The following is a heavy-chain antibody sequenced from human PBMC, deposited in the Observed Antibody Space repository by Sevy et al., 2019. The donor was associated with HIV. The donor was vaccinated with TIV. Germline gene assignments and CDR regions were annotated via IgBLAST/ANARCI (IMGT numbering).Heavy chain of an antibody. CDR1: GFTFTDYY. V-gene: IGHV1-2*02. CDR3: ARLTVSLTETLYGLDV. D-gene: IGHD3-9*01. J-gene: IGHJ6*02. Sequence: ASVKVSCKASGFTFTDYYIHWVRQAPGQGLEWMGWINANDGYTNYAQEFQGRVTMSRDTSISTAYMELSRLRSGDTAVYYCARLTVSLTETLYGLDVWGQGTTVTVSS. CDR2: INANDGYT.